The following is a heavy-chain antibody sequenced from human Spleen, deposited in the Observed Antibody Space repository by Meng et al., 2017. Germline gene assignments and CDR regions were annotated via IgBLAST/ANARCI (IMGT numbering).Heavy chain of an antibody. V-gene: IGHV1-46*01. CDR2: INPNNGGT. CDR3: AREKSPGHFDY. J-gene: IGHJ4*02. Sequence: QVQLVQSGAEVMKPGASLRVSCRASGYTFTDYFLHWLRQAPGQGLEWLGTINPNNGGTNYAQRFQDRVTLTRDTSTSTVYMELSSLGSEDTALYYCAREKSPGHFDYLGQGILVTVSS. CDR1: GYTFTDYF.